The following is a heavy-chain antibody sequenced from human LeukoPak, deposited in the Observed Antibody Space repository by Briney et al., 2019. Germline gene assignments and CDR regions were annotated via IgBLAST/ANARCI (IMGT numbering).Heavy chain of an antibody. Sequence: GRSLRLSCAASGFTFSSYSMNWVRQAPGKGLEWVSSISSSSSSYIYYADSVKGRFTISRDNAKNSLYLQMNSLRAEDTAVYYCAITFSTNGILGNYFDYWGQGTLVTVSS. V-gene: IGHV3-21*01. J-gene: IGHJ4*02. CDR1: GFTFSSYS. CDR2: ISSSSSSYI. D-gene: IGHD1-14*01. CDR3: AITFSTNGILGNYFDY.